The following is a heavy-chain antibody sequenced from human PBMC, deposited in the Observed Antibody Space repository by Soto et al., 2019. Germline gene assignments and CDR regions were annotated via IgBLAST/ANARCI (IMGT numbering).Heavy chain of an antibody. CDR2: ISYDGSNK. CDR3: ARSGDTIFGVAPFDY. D-gene: IGHD3-3*01. V-gene: IGHV3-30*03. J-gene: IGHJ4*02. Sequence: GGSLRLSCAASGFTFSSYGMHWVRQAPGKGLEWVAVISYDGSNKYYADSVKGRFTISRDNSKNTLYLQMNSLRAEDTAVYYCARSGDTIFGVAPFDYWGQGTLVTVSS. CDR1: GFTFSSYG.